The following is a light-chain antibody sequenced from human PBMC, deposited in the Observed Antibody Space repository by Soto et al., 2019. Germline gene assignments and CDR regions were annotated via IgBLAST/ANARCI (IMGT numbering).Light chain of an antibody. CDR1: SSDVGGYNY. J-gene: IGLJ2*01. V-gene: IGLV2-14*01. CDR2: DVS. Sequence: QSALTQPASVSGSPEQSITISFTGTSSDVGGYNYVSWYQQHPGKAPKLMIYDVSNRPSGVSNRFSGSKSGNTASLTISGLQAEDEADYYCSSYTSSSTMVFGRGTEFTLL. CDR3: SSYTSSSTMV.